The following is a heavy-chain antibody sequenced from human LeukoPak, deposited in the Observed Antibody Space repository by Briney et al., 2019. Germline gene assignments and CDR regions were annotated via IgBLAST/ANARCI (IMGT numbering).Heavy chain of an antibody. Sequence: PSETLSLTCTVSGGSINFYYWSCIRQPPGKGLEWIGYIYCSGSTDYNPSLKSRVTISVDPSKNQFSLKLSSVTAADTAVYYCARHIRYFDYWGQGTLVTVSS. CDR3: ARHIRYFDY. CDR1: GGSINFYY. V-gene: IGHV4-59*08. J-gene: IGHJ4*02. D-gene: IGHD3-3*02. CDR2: IYCSGST.